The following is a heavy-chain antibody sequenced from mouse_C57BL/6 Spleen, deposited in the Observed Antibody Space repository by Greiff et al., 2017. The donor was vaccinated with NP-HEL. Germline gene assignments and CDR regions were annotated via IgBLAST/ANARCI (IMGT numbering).Heavy chain of an antibody. D-gene: IGHD4-1*01. CDR2: ISSGGDYI. V-gene: IGHV5-9-1*02. J-gene: IGHJ2*01. Sequence: EVQGVESGEGLVKPGGSLKLSCAASGFTFSSYAMSWVRQTPEKRLEWVAYISSGGDYIYYADTVKGRFTISRDNARNTLYLQMSSLKSEDTAMYYCTRGGWDGHFDYWGQGTTLTVSS. CDR3: TRGGWDGHFDY. CDR1: GFTFSSYA.